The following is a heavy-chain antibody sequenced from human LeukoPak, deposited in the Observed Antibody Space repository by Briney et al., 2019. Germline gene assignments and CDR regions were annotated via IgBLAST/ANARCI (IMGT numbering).Heavy chain of an antibody. CDR2: IYPGDSDT. D-gene: IGHD3-16*02. J-gene: IGHJ3*02. CDR3: ARSLMITFGGVIAPGGAFDI. CDR1: GYSFTSYW. Sequence: GESLKISCKGSGYSFTSYWIGWVRQMPGKGLEWMGIIYPGDSDTRYSPSFQGQVTISADKSISTAYLQWSSLKASDTAMYYCARSLMITFGGVIAPGGAFDIWGQGTMVTVSS. V-gene: IGHV5-51*01.